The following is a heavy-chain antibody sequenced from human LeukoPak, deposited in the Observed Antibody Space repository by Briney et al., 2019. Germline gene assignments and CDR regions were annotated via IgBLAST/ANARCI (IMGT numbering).Heavy chain of an antibody. CDR1: GFTFNTYG. J-gene: IGHJ6*02. CDR2: IWYDGSDK. Sequence: GGSLRLSCAASGFTFNTYGMNWVRQAPGKGLEWVAIIWYDGSDKYYAESVKGRFTISRDNSKNTLYLQVNSLRAEDTAVYYCARVGCTGGSCLAYNYYAMDVRGQGTTVTVSS. CDR3: ARVGCTGGSCLAYNYYAMDV. V-gene: IGHV3-33*01. D-gene: IGHD2-15*01.